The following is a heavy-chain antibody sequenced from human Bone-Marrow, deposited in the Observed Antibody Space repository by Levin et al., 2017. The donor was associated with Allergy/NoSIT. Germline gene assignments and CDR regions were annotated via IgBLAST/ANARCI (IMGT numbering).Heavy chain of an antibody. CDR3: ARDGGIVPNLLDNATRGCKNAFDT. J-gene: IGHJ3*02. CDR2: INPNSGGT. D-gene: IGHD2-8*01. Sequence: ASVKVSCKASGYTFTGYYMHWVRQAPGQGLEWMGRINPNSGGTNYAQKFQGRVTMTRDTSISTAYMELSRLRSDDTAVYYCARDGGIVPNLLDNATRGCKNAFDTWGQGTMVTVSS. CDR1: GYTFTGYY. V-gene: IGHV1-2*06.